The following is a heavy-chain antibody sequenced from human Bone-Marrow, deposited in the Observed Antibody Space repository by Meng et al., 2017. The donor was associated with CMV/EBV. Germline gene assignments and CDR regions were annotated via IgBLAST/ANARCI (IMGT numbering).Heavy chain of an antibody. CDR1: GFTVSSNY. J-gene: IGHJ4*02. D-gene: IGHD1-26*01. CDR3: ARQWEFVSPLDH. Sequence: GGSLRLSCAASGFTVSSNYMSWVRQAPGKGLEWVSVIYSGGSTYYADSVKGRFTISRDNSKNTLYLQMNSLRDEDTAVYYCARQWEFVSPLDHWGQGTLVAVSS. V-gene: IGHV3-66*04. CDR2: IYSGGST.